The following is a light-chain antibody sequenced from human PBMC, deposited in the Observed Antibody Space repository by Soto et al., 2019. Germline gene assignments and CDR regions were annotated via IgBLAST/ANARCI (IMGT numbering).Light chain of an antibody. Sequence: DIQLTQSPSTLSASVGDRVTITCRASQSISSWLAWYQQKPGKAPKLLIYKASSLQSGVPSRFSGSGSGTEFTLTISSLQPDDFATYYCQQYNSYPYTFGQGTKLEIK. CDR1: QSISSW. V-gene: IGKV1-5*03. CDR2: KAS. CDR3: QQYNSYPYT. J-gene: IGKJ2*01.